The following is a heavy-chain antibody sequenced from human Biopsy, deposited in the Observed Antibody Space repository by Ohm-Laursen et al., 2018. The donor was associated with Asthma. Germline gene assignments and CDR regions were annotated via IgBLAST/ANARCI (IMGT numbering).Heavy chain of an antibody. V-gene: IGHV1-24*01. J-gene: IGHJ4*02. D-gene: IGHD5-18*01. CDR3: ASDFPRDFVRYNFQF. CDR1: GYTLTDLS. CDR2: HDLAEGGT. Sequence: ASVKVSCKISGYTLTDLSMHWVRQAPGQGLEWMGGHDLAEGGTVNAWRFQGRVTMTEDTSTDTAYMELSSLSPDDTAVYYCASDFPRDFVRYNFQFWGQGTLVTVSS.